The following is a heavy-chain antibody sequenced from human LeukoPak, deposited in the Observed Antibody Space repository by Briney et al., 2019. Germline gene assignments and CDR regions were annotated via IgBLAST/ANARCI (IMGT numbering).Heavy chain of an antibody. CDR3: ARERRDSSGYYYHSDY. V-gene: IGHV4-61*01. CDR1: GDSVSSGLYY. J-gene: IGHJ4*02. D-gene: IGHD3-22*01. CDR2: LYFRGST. Sequence: SETLSLTCTVSGDSVSSGLYYWSWIRQPPGKGLEWIGNLYFRGSTNYNPSLKSRVTMSVDTSKNQFSLKLRSVTAADTAVYYCARERRDSSGYYYHSDYWGQGTLVTVSS.